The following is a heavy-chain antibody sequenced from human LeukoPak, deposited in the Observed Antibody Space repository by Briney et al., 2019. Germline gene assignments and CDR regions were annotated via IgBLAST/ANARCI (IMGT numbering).Heavy chain of an antibody. Sequence: PGGSLRLSCAASGFTFSTYAISWVRQAPGKGLEWVSCISSTSXXIFYADSVRGRFTISRDNAKNSLYLQMDSLRAEDTAVYYCARXGXXXSYAFEIWGQGAMVTVSS. CDR3: ARXGXXXSYAFEI. V-gene: IGHV3-21*01. CDR1: GFTFSTYA. J-gene: IGHJ3*02. CDR2: ISSTSXXI.